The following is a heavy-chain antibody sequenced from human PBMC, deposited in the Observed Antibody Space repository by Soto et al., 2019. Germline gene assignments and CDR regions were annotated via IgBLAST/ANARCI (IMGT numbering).Heavy chain of an antibody. J-gene: IGHJ3*02. V-gene: IGHV4-39*01. CDR3: ARHLSSIYIVGATAAFDI. CDR2: IYYSGST. Sequence: PSETLSLTCTVSGGSISSSSYYWGWIRQPPGKGLEWIGSIYYSGSTYYNPSLKSRVTISVDTSKNQFSLKLSSVTAADTAVYYCARHLSSIYIVGATAAFDIWGQGTMVTVSS. D-gene: IGHD1-26*01. CDR1: GGSISSSSYY.